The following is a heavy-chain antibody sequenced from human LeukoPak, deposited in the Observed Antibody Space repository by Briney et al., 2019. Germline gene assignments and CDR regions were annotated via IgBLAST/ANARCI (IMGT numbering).Heavy chain of an antibody. CDR2: ISSSSSYI. CDR3: AKVAKYYYGPETYYFFEQ. D-gene: IGHD3-10*01. Sequence: PGGSLRLSCAASGFTFSSYSMNWVRQAPGKGLEGVSSISSSSSYIYYADSVKGRFTISRDNAKNSLYLQMNSLRAEDTAVYYCAKVAKYYYGPETYYFFEQWGQGTPVTASS. CDR1: GFTFSSYS. V-gene: IGHV3-21*01. J-gene: IGHJ4*02.